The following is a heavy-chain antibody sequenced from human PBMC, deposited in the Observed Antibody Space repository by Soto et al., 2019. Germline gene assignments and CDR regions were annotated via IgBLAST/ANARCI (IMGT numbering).Heavy chain of an antibody. CDR3: AHSGYDILTGYRGWDY. D-gene: IGHD3-9*01. V-gene: IGHV2-5*02. Sequence: QITLKESGPTLVKPTQTLTLTCTFSGFSLSTSGVGVGWIRQPPGKALEWLALIYWDDDKRYSPSLKSRLTITKDTSKNQVVLTMTNMDPVDTATYYCAHSGYDILTGYRGWDYWGQGTLVTVSS. J-gene: IGHJ4*02. CDR1: GFSLSTSGVG. CDR2: IYWDDDK.